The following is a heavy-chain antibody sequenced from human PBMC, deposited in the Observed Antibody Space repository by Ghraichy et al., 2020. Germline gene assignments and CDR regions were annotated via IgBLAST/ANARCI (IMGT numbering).Heavy chain of an antibody. CDR1: GFTFSSYG. Sequence: GGSLRLSCAASGFTFSSYGMHWVRQAPGKGLEWVAVIWYDGSNKYYADSVKGRFTISRDNSKNTLYLQMNSLRAEDTAVYYCARDAPVPRRIKGSPGIAAAVPDYWGQGTLVTVSS. CDR3: ARDAPVPRRIKGSPGIAAAVPDY. CDR2: IWYDGSNK. V-gene: IGHV3-33*01. J-gene: IGHJ4*02. D-gene: IGHD6-13*01.